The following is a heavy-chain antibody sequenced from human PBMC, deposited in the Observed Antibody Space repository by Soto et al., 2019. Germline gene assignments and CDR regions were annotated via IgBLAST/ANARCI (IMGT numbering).Heavy chain of an antibody. Sequence: SVKVSCKASGGTFSSYAISWVRQAPGQGLEWVGSINPSVGTTNYAEKFQGRVSMTTDKSTSTAYMELRSLRSEDTAMYFCAASYGSGYRAFDYWGQGALVTVSS. CDR1: GGTFSSYA. D-gene: IGHD3-10*01. J-gene: IGHJ4*02. CDR3: AASYGSGYRAFDY. CDR2: INPSVGTT. V-gene: IGHV1-69*04.